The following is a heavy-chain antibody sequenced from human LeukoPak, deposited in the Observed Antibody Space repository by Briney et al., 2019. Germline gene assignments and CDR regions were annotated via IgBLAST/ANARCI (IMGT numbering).Heavy chain of an antibody. D-gene: IGHD2-15*01. V-gene: IGHV1-69*01. Sequence: SVKVSCKASGGTFSSYAISWVRQAPGQGLEWMGGIIPIFGTANYAQKFQGRVTITADESTSTAYMELSSLKSEDTAVYYCARKYCSGGSCQINNWFDPWGQGTLVTVSS. CDR1: GGTFSSYA. CDR3: ARKYCSGGSCQINNWFDP. CDR2: IIPIFGTA. J-gene: IGHJ5*02.